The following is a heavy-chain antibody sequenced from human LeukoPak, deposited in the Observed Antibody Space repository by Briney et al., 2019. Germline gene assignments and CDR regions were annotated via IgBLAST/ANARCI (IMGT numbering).Heavy chain of an antibody. J-gene: IGHJ5*02. CDR3: ARDLFKWELLSWFDP. D-gene: IGHD1-26*01. V-gene: IGHV4-39*07. CDR2: IYYSGST. Sequence: PSETLSLTCTVSGGSISSSSYYWGWIRQPPGKGLEWIGSIYYSGSTYYNPSLKSRVTISVDTSKNQFSLKLSSVTAADTAVYYCARDLFKWELLSWFDPWGQGTLVTVSS. CDR1: GGSISSSSYY.